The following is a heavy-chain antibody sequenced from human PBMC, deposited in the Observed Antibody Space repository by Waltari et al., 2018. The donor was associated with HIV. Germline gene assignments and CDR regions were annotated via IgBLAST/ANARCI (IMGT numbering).Heavy chain of an antibody. D-gene: IGHD3-10*01. J-gene: IGHJ6*02. Sequence: QVQLVQSGAEVKKPGASVKVSCKASGYTFTGHYMHWVRQAPGQGLEWMGWINPKRGGTNYAQKFQGRVTMTRDTSISTAYMELSRLRSDDTAVYYCARPLMVRGVTHPMDVWGQGTTVTVSS. CDR1: GYTFTGHY. CDR3: ARPLMVRGVTHPMDV. V-gene: IGHV1-2*02. CDR2: INPKRGGT.